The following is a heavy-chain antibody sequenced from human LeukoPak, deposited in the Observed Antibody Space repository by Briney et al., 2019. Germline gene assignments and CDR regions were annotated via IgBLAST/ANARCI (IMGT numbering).Heavy chain of an antibody. V-gene: IGHV3-30*02. J-gene: IGHJ4*01. CDR1: GFTFSSYV. D-gene: IGHD3-10*01. Sequence: PGGSLRLSWAASGFTFSSYVMHWVRQAPGKGREWVAFIRYDGSNKYYAHSVEGRFTTSRDNSNNTLYLPTNSLRDEDTGVYYCADVYGSGSLFDYWGQGTLVTVS. CDR3: ADVYGSGSLFDY. CDR2: IRYDGSNK.